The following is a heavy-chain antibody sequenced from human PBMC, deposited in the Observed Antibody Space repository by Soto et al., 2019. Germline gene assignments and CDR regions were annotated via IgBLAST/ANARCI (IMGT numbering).Heavy chain of an antibody. D-gene: IGHD4-17*01. CDR2: IYHSGST. V-gene: IGHV4-30-2*01. CDR1: GGSISSGGYS. J-gene: IGHJ4*02. Sequence: SLTCAVSGGSISSGGYSWSWIRQPPGKGLEWIGYIYHSGSTYYNPSLKSRVTISVDTSKNQFSLKLSSVTAADTAVYYCARSPRSTVTTFDYWGQGTLVNVSS. CDR3: ARSPRSTVTTFDY.